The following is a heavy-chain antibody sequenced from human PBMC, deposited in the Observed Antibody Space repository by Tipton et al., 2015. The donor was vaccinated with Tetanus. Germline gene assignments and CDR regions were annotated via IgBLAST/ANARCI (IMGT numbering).Heavy chain of an antibody. D-gene: IGHD2-15*01. CDR2: IYSGGST. CDR1: GGSIRSSSYY. CDR3: ARHVVVAVPRWFDP. J-gene: IGHJ5*02. Sequence: TLSLTCTVSGGSIRSSSYYWGWIRQPPGKGLEWIGTIYSGGSTYYNPSLKSRVTISVDTSKNQFSLKLSSVTAADTAVYYCARHVVVAVPRWFDPWGQGTLVTVSS. V-gene: IGHV4-39*01.